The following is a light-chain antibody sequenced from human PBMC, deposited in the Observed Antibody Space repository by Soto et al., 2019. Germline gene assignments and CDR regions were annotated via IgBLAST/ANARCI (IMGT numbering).Light chain of an antibody. V-gene: IGKV1-5*03. Sequence: DIQMTQSPSTLSASVGDRLSITCRASQSITNWLAWYQQKPGKAPKLLIYKASSLQSEVPSRFSGSASGPEFTLTISSLQPDYFATYCRQQYHSFPFTSGPGTKVDI. CDR1: QSITNW. CDR3: QQYHSFPFT. J-gene: IGKJ3*01. CDR2: KAS.